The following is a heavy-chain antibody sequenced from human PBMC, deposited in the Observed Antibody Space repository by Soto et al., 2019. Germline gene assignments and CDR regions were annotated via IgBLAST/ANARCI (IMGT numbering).Heavy chain of an antibody. J-gene: IGHJ5*02. CDR2: IYYSGST. D-gene: IGHD6-25*01. Sequence: SETLSLTCTVSGGSISSYYWSWIRQPPGKGLEWIGYIYYSGSTNYNPSLKSRVTISVDTSKNQFSLKLSSVTAADTAVYYCAREPAAQNPWFAPGGQGTLVPVSS. CDR1: GGSISSYY. V-gene: IGHV4-59*01. CDR3: AREPAAQNPWFAP.